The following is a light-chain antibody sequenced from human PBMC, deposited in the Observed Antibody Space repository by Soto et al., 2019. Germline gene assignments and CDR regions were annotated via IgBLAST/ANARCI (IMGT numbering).Light chain of an antibody. Sequence: DIQMTQSPSTLSASVGDRVTITCRASQSINSWLAWYQQKPGKAPKVLIYDASSLESGVPSRFSGCGSGTEFTLTITGLQPDDFATYYCQQYYGSLYNFGQGTKLEI. V-gene: IGKV1-5*01. J-gene: IGKJ2*01. CDR1: QSINSW. CDR2: DAS. CDR3: QQYYGSLYN.